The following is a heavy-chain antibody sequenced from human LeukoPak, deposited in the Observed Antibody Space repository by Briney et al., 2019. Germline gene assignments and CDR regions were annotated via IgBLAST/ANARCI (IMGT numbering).Heavy chain of an antibody. CDR3: AKGIWFGEFGDGVT. CDR1: GFTFSRYG. CDR2: IPYDGSNK. J-gene: IGHJ4*02. V-gene: IGHV3-30*02. D-gene: IGHD3-10*01. Sequence: GGSLRLSCAASGFTFSRYGMHWVRQAPGKGLEWVAFIPYDGSNKYYADSVKGRFTISRDNSKNPLYLQMNSLRAEDTAVYYCAKGIWFGEFGDGVTWGQGTLVTVSS.